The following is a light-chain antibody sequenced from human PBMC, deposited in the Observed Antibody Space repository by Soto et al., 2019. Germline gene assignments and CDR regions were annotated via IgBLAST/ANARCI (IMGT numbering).Light chain of an antibody. CDR2: GAS. CDR3: QQYGSSRT. V-gene: IGKV3-20*01. J-gene: IGKJ1*01. CDR1: QSVSSSY. Sequence: DNVLTQSPDSLSLSPGESPTLFCRASQSVSSSYLAWYQQKPGQAPRLLIYGASSRATGIPDRFSGSGSGTDFTLTISRLEPEDFAVYYCQQYGSSRTFGQGTKVDI.